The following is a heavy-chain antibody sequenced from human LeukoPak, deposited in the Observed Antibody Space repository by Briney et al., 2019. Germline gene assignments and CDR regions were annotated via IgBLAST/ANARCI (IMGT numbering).Heavy chain of an antibody. CDR3: AKDIHPYYDSSGWCYFDY. J-gene: IGHJ4*02. V-gene: IGHV3-23*01. D-gene: IGHD3-22*01. CDR1: GFTFSNYV. CDR2: ISGSGGRT. Sequence: GGSLRLSCAASGFTFSNYVMSWVRQAPGKGLEWVSGISGSGGRTYDADSVKGRFTISRDNSKNTLYLQMNSLRAEDTAVYYCAKDIHPYYDSSGWCYFDYWGQGTLVTVSS.